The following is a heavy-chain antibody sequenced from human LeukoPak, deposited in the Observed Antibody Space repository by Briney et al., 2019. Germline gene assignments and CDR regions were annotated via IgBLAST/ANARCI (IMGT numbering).Heavy chain of an antibody. CDR3: ARPDGRGWDALDY. CDR1: GYTFTSYG. V-gene: IGHV1-18*01. CDR2: ISTYNANT. J-gene: IGHJ4*02. D-gene: IGHD6-19*01. Sequence: ASVKVSCKTSGYTFTSYGISWVRQAPGQGLEWMGWISTYNANTNYAQKLQGRVTMTTDISTSTAYMELRSLRSDDTAVYYCARPDGRGWDALDYWGQGTLVTVSS.